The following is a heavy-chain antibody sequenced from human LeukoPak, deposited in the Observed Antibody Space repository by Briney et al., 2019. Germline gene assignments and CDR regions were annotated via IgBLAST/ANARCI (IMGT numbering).Heavy chain of an antibody. CDR1: GGSITTDNW. J-gene: IGHJ5*02. D-gene: IGHD3-10*01. CDR3: ARGYGSRWFDP. CDR2: IYHSGSI. V-gene: IGHV4-4*02. Sequence: SETLSLTCAVSGGSITTDNWWGWVRQPPGKGLEWIGEIYHSGSINYNPSLKSRITMSVDKSKNLFSLKLSSVTAADTAVYYCARGYGSRWFDPWGQGTLVTVSS.